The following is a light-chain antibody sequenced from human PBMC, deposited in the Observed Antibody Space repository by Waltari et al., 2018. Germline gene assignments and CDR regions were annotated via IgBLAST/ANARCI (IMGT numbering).Light chain of an antibody. V-gene: IGKV4-1*01. CDR1: QSVLYNSNDKNY. CDR3: QQYYRSRT. CDR2: WAS. Sequence: IVMTQSPDSLAVSLVERATINCKSSQSVLYNSNDKNYLAWYQQKPGQPPKLLIYWASTREAGVPDRFSGSGSGTDFTLTISSLQAEDVAVYYCQQYYRSRTFGQGTKVEIK. J-gene: IGKJ1*01.